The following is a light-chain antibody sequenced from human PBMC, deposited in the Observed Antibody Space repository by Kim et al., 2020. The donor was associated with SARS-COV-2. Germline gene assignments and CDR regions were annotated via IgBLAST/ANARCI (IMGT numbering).Light chain of an antibody. CDR2: YDS. V-gene: IGLV3-21*04. CDR3: QVWDRTSDRV. Sequence: VPPGKTASITGGGDNIVAKSVHWYQQKPGQAPVVVIYYDSGRPSGIPERFSGSNAGNTATLTISRVEAGDEADYYCQVWDRTSDRVFGGGTQLTVL. J-gene: IGLJ3*02. CDR1: NIVAKS.